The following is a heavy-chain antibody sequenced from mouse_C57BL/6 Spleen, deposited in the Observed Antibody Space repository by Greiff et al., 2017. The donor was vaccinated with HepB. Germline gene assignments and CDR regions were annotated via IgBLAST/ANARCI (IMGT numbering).Heavy chain of an antibody. CDR1: GYSITSGYY. D-gene: IGHD2-3*01. CDR2: ISYDGSN. Sequence: EVQLQESGPGLVKPSQSLSLTCSVTGYSITSGYYWNWIRQFPGNKLEWMGYISYDGSNNYNPSLKNRISLTRDTSKNQFFLKLNSVTTEDTATYYCARGADGYYSYAMDYWGQGTSVTVSS. J-gene: IGHJ4*01. CDR3: ARGADGYYSYAMDY. V-gene: IGHV3-6*01.